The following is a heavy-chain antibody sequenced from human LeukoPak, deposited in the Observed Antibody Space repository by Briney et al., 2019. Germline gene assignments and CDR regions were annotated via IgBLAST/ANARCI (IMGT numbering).Heavy chain of an antibody. V-gene: IGHV5-51*01. CDR3: ARLAPDYYGSGTYPWYFDL. Sequence: GESLKISCKGSGYSFPSYWIGWVRQMPGKGLEWMGIIFPGDSDTRYSPSFQGQDTISADKSISTAYLQWSSLKASDTAMYYCARLAPDYYGSGTYPWYFDLWGRGTLVTVSS. D-gene: IGHD3-10*01. J-gene: IGHJ2*01. CDR1: GYSFPSYW. CDR2: IFPGDSDT.